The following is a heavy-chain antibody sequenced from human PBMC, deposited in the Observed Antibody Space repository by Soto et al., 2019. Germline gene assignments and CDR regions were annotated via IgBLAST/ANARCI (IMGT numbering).Heavy chain of an antibody. D-gene: IGHD6-13*01. CDR1: GYTFTSYD. CDR2: MNPNSGNT. CDR3: ARGRSSSWYDYYYYYGMDV. J-gene: IGHJ6*02. Sequence: ASVNVSCKASGYTFTSYDINWVRQATGQGLEWMGWMNPNSGNTGYAQKFQGRVTMTRNTSISTAYMELSSLRSEDTAVYYCARGRSSSWYDYYYYYGMDVWGQGTTVTVSS. V-gene: IGHV1-8*01.